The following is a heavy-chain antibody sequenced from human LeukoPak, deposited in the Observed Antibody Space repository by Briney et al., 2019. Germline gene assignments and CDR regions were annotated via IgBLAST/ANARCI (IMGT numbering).Heavy chain of an antibody. CDR2: ISGSGGST. D-gene: IGHD4-17*01. CDR1: GLTFSSYA. V-gene: IGHV3-23*01. CDR3: ARISDTVTTPFDY. J-gene: IGHJ4*02. Sequence: PGGSLRLSCAASGLTFSSYAMSWVRQAPGKGLEWVSAISGSGGSTYYADSVKGRFTISRDNAKNSLYLQMNSLRAEDTAVYYCARISDTVTTPFDYWGQGTLVTVSS.